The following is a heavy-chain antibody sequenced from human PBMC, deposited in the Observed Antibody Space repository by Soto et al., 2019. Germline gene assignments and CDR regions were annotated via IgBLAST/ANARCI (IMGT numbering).Heavy chain of an antibody. Sequence: GGSLRLSCAASGFTFSSNYMSWVRQAPGKGLEWVSVIYSGGSTYYADSVKGRFTISRHNSKNTLYLQMNSLRAEDTAVYYCARGGPTVTTLGYYYYYMDVWGKGTTVTVSS. CDR2: IYSGGST. D-gene: IGHD4-4*01. CDR3: ARGGPTVTTLGYYYYYMDV. CDR1: GFTFSSNY. J-gene: IGHJ6*03. V-gene: IGHV3-53*04.